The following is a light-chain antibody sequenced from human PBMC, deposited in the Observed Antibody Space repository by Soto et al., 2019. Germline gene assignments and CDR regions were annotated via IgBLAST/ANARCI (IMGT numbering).Light chain of an antibody. V-gene: IGLV1-44*01. Sequence: QSVLTQPPSASGTPGQRVTISCSGSSSNIGSNTVNWYQQPPGTAPKLLIYSNNQRPSGVPDRFSGSKSGTSASLAMSGLRAVDESEYYCASGDDSLNGRNVFGTGTKLTVL. CDR2: SNN. CDR3: ASGDDSLNGRNV. J-gene: IGLJ1*01. CDR1: SSNIGSNT.